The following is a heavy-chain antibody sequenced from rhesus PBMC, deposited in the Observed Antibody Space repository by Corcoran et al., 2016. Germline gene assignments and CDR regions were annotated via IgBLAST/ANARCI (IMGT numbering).Heavy chain of an antibody. J-gene: IGHJ5-2*02. V-gene: IGHV4-169*02. Sequence: QLQLQESGPGLVKPSETLSLTCAVSGGSISSSYWSWLRQAPGKGLEWIGYLYGSGSSTNYNPSLKSRVTLSGDTSKNQLSLKRSSVTAADTAVYYCARDEPNSLDVWGRGVLVTVSS. CDR1: GGSISSSY. CDR2: LYGSGSST. CDR3: ARDEPNSLDV.